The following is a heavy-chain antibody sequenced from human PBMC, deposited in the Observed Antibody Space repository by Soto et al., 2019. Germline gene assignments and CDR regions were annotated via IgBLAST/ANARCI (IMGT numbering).Heavy chain of an antibody. CDR2: ISDTSSHI. CDR3: ARVRSGGSGYFDY. V-gene: IGHV3-21*01. Sequence: AGGSLRLSCAASGFTFSIYTMTWVRQAPGKGLEWVSSISDTSSHIYYSDSVEGRFTVSRDNAKNSLYLQVNSLRAEDTAVYYCARVRSGGSGYFDYWGQGTLVTVSS. D-gene: IGHD2-15*01. CDR1: GFTFSIYT. J-gene: IGHJ4*02.